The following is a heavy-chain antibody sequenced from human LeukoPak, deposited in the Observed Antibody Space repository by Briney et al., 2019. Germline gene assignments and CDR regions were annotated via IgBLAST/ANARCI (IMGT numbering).Heavy chain of an antibody. J-gene: IGHJ5*02. Sequence: GGSLRLSCAASGFTFSSYAMHWVRQAPGKGLEWVAVISYDGSNKYYADSVKGRFTISRDNSKNTLYLQMNSLRAEDTAVYYCARARDQLLQNWFDPWGQGTLVTVSS. V-gene: IGHV3-30*04. CDR2: ISYDGSNK. D-gene: IGHD2-2*01. CDR1: GFTFSSYA. CDR3: ARARDQLLQNWFDP.